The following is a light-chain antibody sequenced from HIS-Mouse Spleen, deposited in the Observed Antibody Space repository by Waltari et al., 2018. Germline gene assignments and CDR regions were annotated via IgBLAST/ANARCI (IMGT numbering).Light chain of an antibody. CDR3: SSYAGSNNLV. CDR2: EVS. CDR1: RRDVAGYNY. Sequence: QSALTQPPSASGSPGQSVTLSCTGPRRDVAGYNYVHWYQQHPGKAPKLMIYEVSKRPSGVPDRFSGSKSGNTASLTVSGLQAEDEADYYCSSYAGSNNLVFGGGTKLTVL. V-gene: IGLV2-8*01. J-gene: IGLJ2*01.